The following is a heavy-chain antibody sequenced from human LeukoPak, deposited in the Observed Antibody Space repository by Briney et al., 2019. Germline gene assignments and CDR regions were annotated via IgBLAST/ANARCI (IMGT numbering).Heavy chain of an antibody. CDR1: GFTFSDYA. Sequence: GGSLTLSCVASGFTFSDYAMSWVREAPARGLEWVSSLRGNGDTFYADFVKGRFTLSRDYSRNTVFLQLNNLRVEDTAVYYCAKASWVSSADAVLWGQGTVVTVST. V-gene: IGHV3-23*01. D-gene: IGHD3-3*02. CDR2: LRGNGDT. CDR3: AKASWVSSADAVL. J-gene: IGHJ4*02.